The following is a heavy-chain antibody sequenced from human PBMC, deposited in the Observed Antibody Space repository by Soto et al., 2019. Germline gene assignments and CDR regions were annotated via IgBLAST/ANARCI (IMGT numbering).Heavy chain of an antibody. CDR2: IYHSGST. D-gene: IGHD3-10*01. CDR3: ASGLWFGEGWFDP. V-gene: IGHV4-38-2*02. J-gene: IGHJ5*02. CDR1: GYSISSGYY. Sequence: SETLSLTCTVSGYSISSGYYWGWIRQPPGKGLEWIGSIYHSGSTYYNPSLKSRVTISVDTSKNQFSLKLSSVTAADAAVYYCASGLWFGEGWFDPWGQGTLVTVSS.